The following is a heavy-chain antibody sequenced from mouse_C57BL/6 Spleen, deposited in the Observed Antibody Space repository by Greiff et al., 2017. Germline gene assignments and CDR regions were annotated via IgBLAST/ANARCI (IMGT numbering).Heavy chain of an antibody. J-gene: IGHJ2*01. CDR2: IHPSGSDT. V-gene: IGHV1-74*01. D-gene: IGHD2-3*01. CDR1: GYTFTTYW. Sequence: VQLQQPGAELVKPGASVKVSCKASGYTFTTYWMHWVKQRPGQGLEWIGRIHPSGSDTNYNQTFKGKATLTVDKSSSTAYMQLSSLTAEDSAVYYCAIDGYSVFDYWGQGTTLTVSS. CDR3: AIDGYSVFDY.